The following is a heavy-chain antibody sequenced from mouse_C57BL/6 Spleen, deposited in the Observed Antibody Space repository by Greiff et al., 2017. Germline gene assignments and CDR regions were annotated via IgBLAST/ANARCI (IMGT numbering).Heavy chain of an antibody. Sequence: VQLKESGAELVRPGSSVKMSCKTSGYTFTSYGINWVKQRPGQGLEWIGYIYIGNGYTEYNGKFKGKATLTSDTSSSTAYMQLSSLTSEDSAIYFCARWGYYGSSYNYFDYWGQGTTLTVSS. CDR1: GYTFTSYG. CDR2: IYIGNGYT. V-gene: IGHV1-58*01. J-gene: IGHJ2*01. D-gene: IGHD1-1*01. CDR3: ARWGYYGSSYNYFDY.